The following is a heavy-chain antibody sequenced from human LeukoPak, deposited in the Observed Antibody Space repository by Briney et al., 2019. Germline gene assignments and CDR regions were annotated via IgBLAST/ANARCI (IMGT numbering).Heavy chain of an antibody. CDR1: GFTFRSYS. Sequence: PGGSLRLSCAASGFTFRSYSMNWVRQAPGKGLEWVSSISSTSSYKYYADSVKGRFTISRDHAKNSLDLQMNSLRDDDTAVYYCARDPSSMIWYFDLWGRGTLVTVSS. V-gene: IGHV3-21*01. J-gene: IGHJ2*01. D-gene: IGHD3-16*01. CDR2: ISSTSSYK. CDR3: ARDPSSMIWYFDL.